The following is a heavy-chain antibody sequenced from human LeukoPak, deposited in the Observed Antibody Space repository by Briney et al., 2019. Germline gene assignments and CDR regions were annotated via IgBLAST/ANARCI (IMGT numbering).Heavy chain of an antibody. V-gene: IGHV4-39*01. CDR3: ARHGFVVIPAGFDY. CDR1: GDSISSNSYY. J-gene: IGHJ4*02. CDR2: VYYSGST. Sequence: SETLSLTCTVSGDSISSNSYYWIWISQPPGKGLEWIGSVYYSGSTYYNPSLKSRVTISIDTSKNHFSLKLNSVTAADTAVYYCARHGFVVIPAGFDYWGQGTLVTVSS. D-gene: IGHD2-2*01.